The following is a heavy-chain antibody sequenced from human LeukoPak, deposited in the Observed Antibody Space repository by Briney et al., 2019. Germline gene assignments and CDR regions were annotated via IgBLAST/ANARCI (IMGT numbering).Heavy chain of an antibody. Sequence: GVSVKVSCKASGGTFSSYAISWVRQAPGQGLEWMGGIIPIFGTANYAQKFQGRVTITTDESTSTAYMELSSLRSEDTAVYYCARDYDFWSGSPGSGAFDIWGQGTMVTVSS. V-gene: IGHV1-69*05. J-gene: IGHJ3*02. CDR2: IIPIFGTA. D-gene: IGHD3-3*01. CDR1: GGTFSSYA. CDR3: ARDYDFWSGSPGSGAFDI.